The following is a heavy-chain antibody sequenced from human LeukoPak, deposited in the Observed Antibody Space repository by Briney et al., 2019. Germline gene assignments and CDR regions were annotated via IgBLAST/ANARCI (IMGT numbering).Heavy chain of an antibody. V-gene: IGHV4-31*03. CDR3: ARGSADGNDY. Sequence: SEILSLTCTVSGGSISSGGYYWSWIRQHPGKGLEWIGYIYYSGSTYYNPSLKSRVTISVDTSKNQFSLKLSSVTAADTAVYYCARGSADGNDYWGQGTLVTVSS. CDR2: IYYSGST. CDR1: GGSISSGGYY. J-gene: IGHJ4*02. D-gene: IGHD4-17*01.